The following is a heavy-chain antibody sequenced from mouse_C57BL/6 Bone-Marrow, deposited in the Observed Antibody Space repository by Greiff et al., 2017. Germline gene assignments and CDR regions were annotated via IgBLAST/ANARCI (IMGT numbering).Heavy chain of an antibody. CDR2: ISSGGSYT. J-gene: IGHJ4*01. D-gene: IGHD4-1*01. CDR1: GFTFSSYG. CDR3: ARHWDGYAMDY. V-gene: IGHV5-6*01. Sequence: EVQLVESGGDLVKPGGSLKLSCAASGFTFSSYGMSWVRQTPDKRLEWVATISSGGSYTYYPDSVKGRFTISRDNAKNTLYLQMSSLKSEDTAMYYCARHWDGYAMDYWGQGTSDTVSS.